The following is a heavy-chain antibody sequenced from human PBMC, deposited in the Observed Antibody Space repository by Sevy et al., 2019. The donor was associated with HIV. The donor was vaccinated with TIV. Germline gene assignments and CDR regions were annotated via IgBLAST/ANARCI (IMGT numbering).Heavy chain of an antibody. D-gene: IGHD1-26*01. CDR1: GFTFIGYT. V-gene: IGHV3-21*01. J-gene: IGHJ6*02. CDR3: AREGTGRGYYYGLDV. CDR2: ISSTGKYI. Sequence: GGSLRLSCAASGFTFIGYTMNWVRQAPGKGLEWVSSISSTGKYIYYAESLKGRFTVSRDNADNSLYLQMNSLRAEDTAIYYCAREGTGRGYYYGLDVWGQGTTVTVSS.